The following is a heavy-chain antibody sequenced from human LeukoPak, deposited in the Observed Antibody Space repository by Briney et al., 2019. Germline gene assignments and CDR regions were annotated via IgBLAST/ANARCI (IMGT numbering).Heavy chain of an antibody. CDR3: ARIHTSSWYFDL. CDR2: IDPSDSYT. J-gene: IGHJ2*01. Sequence: GESLKTSCKSSGYNFNSYLITWVRQMPGKGLEWMGNIDPSDSYTNYSPSFQGHVTISADKSISTAYLQWSSLKASDTAMYYCARIHTSSWYFDLWRRGTPVIVSS. V-gene: IGHV5-10-1*01. CDR1: GYNFNSYL. D-gene: IGHD6-13*01.